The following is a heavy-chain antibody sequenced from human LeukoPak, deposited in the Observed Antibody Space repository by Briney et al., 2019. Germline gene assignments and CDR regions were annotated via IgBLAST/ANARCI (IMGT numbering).Heavy chain of an antibody. Sequence: SETLSLTCAVYGGSFSGYYWSWIRQPPGKGLEWIGEINHSGSTNYNPSLKSRVTISVDTSKNQFSLKLSSVTAADTAVYYCARHLVHPFDYWGQGTLVTVSS. CDR2: INHSGST. J-gene: IGHJ4*02. D-gene: IGHD6-6*01. V-gene: IGHV4-34*01. CDR1: GGSFSGYY. CDR3: ARHLVHPFDY.